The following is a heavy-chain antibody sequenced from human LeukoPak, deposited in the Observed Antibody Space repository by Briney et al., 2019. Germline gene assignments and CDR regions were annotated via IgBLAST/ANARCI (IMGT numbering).Heavy chain of an antibody. J-gene: IGHJ1*01. V-gene: IGHV3-53*01. CDR2: IYSGGST. CDR3: ASAREYCISTNCYEYFQH. CDR1: GFTVRSNS. Sequence: GGSLRLSCAASGFTVRSNSMSWVRQAPGKGLEWVSVIYSGGSTYYADSVNGRFTISRDSSKNTLYLQMNSLRAEDTAVYYCASAREYCISTNCYEYFQHWGQGTLVTASS. D-gene: IGHD2-2*01.